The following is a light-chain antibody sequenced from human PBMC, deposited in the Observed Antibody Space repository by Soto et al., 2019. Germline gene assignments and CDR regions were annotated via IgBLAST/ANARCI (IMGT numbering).Light chain of an antibody. V-gene: IGLV2-14*01. Sequence: QSALTQPASVSGSPGQSVTLSCAGSSSDVGGYNHVSWYQHHPGKAPKLLIYEVTNRPSGVSNRFSGSKSGNTASLTISGLQAEDEAEYYCSSYTSSFSSVFGTGTKVTV. J-gene: IGLJ1*01. CDR1: SSDVGGYNH. CDR2: EVT. CDR3: SSYTSSFSSV.